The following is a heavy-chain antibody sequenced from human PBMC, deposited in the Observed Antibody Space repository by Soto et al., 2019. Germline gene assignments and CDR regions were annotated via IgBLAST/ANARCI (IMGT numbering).Heavy chain of an antibody. J-gene: IGHJ5*02. CDR1: GFTFSSSA. Sequence: GASVKVSCKTSGFTFSSSAVHWVRQARGHRLQWIGWIDVGSANANYAQMLQERVTISRDTSKNHFSLNLRSVTAADTAEYYCARHELFVGTADLSWFDPWGQGTLVTVSS. CDR2: IDVGSANA. V-gene: IGHV1-58*01. CDR3: ARHELFVGTADLSWFDP. D-gene: IGHD5-18*01.